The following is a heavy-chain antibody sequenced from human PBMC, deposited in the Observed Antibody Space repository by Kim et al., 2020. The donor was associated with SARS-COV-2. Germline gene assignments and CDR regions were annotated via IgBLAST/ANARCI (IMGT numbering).Heavy chain of an antibody. J-gene: IGHJ6*02. CDR2: ISSSGSTI. V-gene: IGHV3-11*01. D-gene: IGHD3-3*01. CDR3: ARDNRVLRFLEWFSNSYYGMDV. CDR1: GFTFSDYY. Sequence: GGSLRLSCAASGFTFSDYYMSWIRQAPGKGLEWVSYISSSGSTIYYADSVKGRFTISRDNAKNSLYLQMNSLRAEDTAVYYCARDNRVLRFLEWFSNSYYGMDVWGQGTTVTVSS.